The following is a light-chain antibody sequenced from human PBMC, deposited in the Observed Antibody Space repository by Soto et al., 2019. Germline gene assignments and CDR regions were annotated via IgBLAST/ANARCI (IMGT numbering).Light chain of an antibody. Sequence: QSVLTQPPSVSGAPGQRVTIFCTGSSSNIGAGYDVHWYQHLPGTAPKLLIYGNNNRPSGIPDRFSGSKSGTSASLAIIGLQAADEADYYCQSYDSSLSVIFGGGTKLTVL. V-gene: IGLV1-40*01. CDR1: SSNIGAGYD. CDR2: GNN. J-gene: IGLJ2*01. CDR3: QSYDSSLSVI.